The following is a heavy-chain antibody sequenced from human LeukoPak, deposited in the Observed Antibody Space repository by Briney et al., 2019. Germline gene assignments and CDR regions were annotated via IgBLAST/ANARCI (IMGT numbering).Heavy chain of an antibody. V-gene: IGHV4-61*02. CDR3: ARGNYYMDV. Sequence: SETLSLTCTVSGGSISSGSYYWRWIRQPAGTGREWFGRIYTSGSTDYNPSLKSRVTISVDTSKNQFSLKLSSVTAADTAVYYCARGNYYMDVWGKGTTVTVSS. CDR1: GGSISSGSYY. CDR2: IYTSGST. J-gene: IGHJ6*03.